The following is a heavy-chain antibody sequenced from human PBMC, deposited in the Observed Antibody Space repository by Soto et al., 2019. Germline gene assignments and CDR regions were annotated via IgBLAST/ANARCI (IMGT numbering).Heavy chain of an antibody. D-gene: IGHD3-3*01. CDR3: LVSVGVVMKGDYYGMDV. Sequence: EVQLVESGGGLVQPGGSLKLSCAASGFTFSGSAMHWVRQASGKGLEWVGRISSKANSYATAYAASVKGRFTISRDDSKNTAYLQMNSLKTEDTAVYYCLVSVGVVMKGDYYGMDVWGQGTTVTVS. J-gene: IGHJ6*02. V-gene: IGHV3-73*02. CDR1: GFTFSGSA. CDR2: ISSKANSYAT.